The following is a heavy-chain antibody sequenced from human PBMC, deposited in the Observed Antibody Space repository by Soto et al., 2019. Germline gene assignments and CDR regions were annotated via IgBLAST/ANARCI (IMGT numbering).Heavy chain of an antibody. Sequence: PSETLSLTCSVSGGSISSYYWSWIRQPPGKGLEWIGYIYYSGSTNYNPSLKNRVTISVDTSKNQFSLELTSVTAADTAVYFCARTQESISGARNYYYYMDVWGKGTTVTVSS. J-gene: IGHJ6*03. CDR1: GGSISSYY. V-gene: IGHV4-59*08. CDR2: IYYSGST. D-gene: IGHD2-15*01. CDR3: ARTQESISGARNYYYYMDV.